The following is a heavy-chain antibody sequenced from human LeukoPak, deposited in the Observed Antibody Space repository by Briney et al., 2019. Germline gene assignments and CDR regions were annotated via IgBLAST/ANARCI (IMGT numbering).Heavy chain of an antibody. CDR3: AKRSGYTTGWFFDF. J-gene: IGHJ4*02. Sequence: GGSLRLSCAASGFAFSNYAMNWVRQAPGKGPEWVSSISGTGDNTYYAESVKGRFTISRDNSKNTVFLQMNSLRAEDTAVFYCAKRSGYTTGWFFDFWGQGTLVTVSS. V-gene: IGHV3-23*01. CDR2: ISGTGDNT. CDR1: GFAFSNYA. D-gene: IGHD6-19*01.